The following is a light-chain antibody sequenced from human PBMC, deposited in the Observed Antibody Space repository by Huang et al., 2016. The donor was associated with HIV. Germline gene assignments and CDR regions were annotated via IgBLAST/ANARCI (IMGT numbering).Light chain of an antibody. CDR1: QDINTY. V-gene: IGKV1D-8*03. CDR3: QQYHAFPLT. Sequence: VIWMTQSPTLLSVSTGDRVTINCRVSQDINTYLAWYQQKPGKAPELLIYSASVLQNGVPSRFSGSGSGTQFTLTINCLQTEDFATYYCQQYHAFPLTFGAGTKVEI. CDR2: SAS. J-gene: IGKJ4*01.